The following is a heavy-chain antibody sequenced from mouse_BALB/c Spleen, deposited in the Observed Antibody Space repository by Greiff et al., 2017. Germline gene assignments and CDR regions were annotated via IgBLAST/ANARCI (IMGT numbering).Heavy chain of an antibody. Sequence: EVQGVESGGGLVKLGGSLKLSCAASGFTFSSYYMSWVRQTPEKRLELVAAINSNGGSTYYPDTVKGRFTISRDNAKNTLYLQMSSLKSEDTALYYCARQYYYGSSYRGYFDYWGQGTTLTVSS. J-gene: IGHJ2*01. V-gene: IGHV5-6-2*01. CDR3: ARQYYYGSSYRGYFDY. CDR1: GFTFSSYY. D-gene: IGHD1-1*01. CDR2: INSNGGST.